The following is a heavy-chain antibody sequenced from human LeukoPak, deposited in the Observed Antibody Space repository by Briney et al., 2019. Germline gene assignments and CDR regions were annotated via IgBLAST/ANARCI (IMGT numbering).Heavy chain of an antibody. Sequence: QPGGSLRLSCAASGFTFSIYAMSWVRQAPGKGLEWVSEISGSGRTTYYADSVKGRFTISRDNSKNTLYLQMNSLRAEDTALYYCARDSTQGERSLLFFGYWGQGALVTVSS. V-gene: IGHV3-23*01. D-gene: IGHD3-16*02. CDR2: ISGSGRTT. J-gene: IGHJ4*02. CDR1: GFTFSIYA. CDR3: ARDSTQGERSLLFFGY.